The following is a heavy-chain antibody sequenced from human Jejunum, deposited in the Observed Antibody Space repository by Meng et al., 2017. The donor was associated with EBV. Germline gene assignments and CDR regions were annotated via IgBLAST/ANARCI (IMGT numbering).Heavy chain of an antibody. J-gene: IGHJ4*02. Sequence: QELVPARVPPSVTLSLTVLVSGDSTTGSDYYWGWIRQPPGKGLNWVGTIYYSGSTYYNPSLKSRVTISLDTSKSQFSLKLTSVTAADTALYYCARGAYFSSSWYYFDYWGQGTLVTVSS. CDR3: ARGAYFSSSWYYFDY. CDR2: IYYSGST. D-gene: IGHD6-13*01. CDR1: GDSTTGSDYY. V-gene: IGHV4-39*07.